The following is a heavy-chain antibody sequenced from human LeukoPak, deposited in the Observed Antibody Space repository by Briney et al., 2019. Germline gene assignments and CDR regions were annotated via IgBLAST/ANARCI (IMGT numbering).Heavy chain of an antibody. V-gene: IGHV1-2*02. Sequence: GASVKVSCKASGYTFTGYYMHWVRQAPGQGLEWMGWISPNSGDTKYARKFQGRVTMTRDTSINTAYMELSRLRSDDTAVYYCARDFITMTPWGQGTLVTVSS. J-gene: IGHJ5*02. CDR1: GYTFTGYY. D-gene: IGHD3-22*01. CDR2: ISPNSGDT. CDR3: ARDFITMTP.